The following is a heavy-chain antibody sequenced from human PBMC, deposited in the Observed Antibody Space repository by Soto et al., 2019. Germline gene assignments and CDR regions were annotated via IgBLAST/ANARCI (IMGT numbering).Heavy chain of an antibody. CDR2: IKEDGSSK. CDR3: ASENWFDP. CDR1: GINFNDYW. Sequence: GGSLRLSXAASGINFNDYWMSWVRQAPGKGLEWVANIKEDGSSKYYVDSVKGRFTISRDNAKNSLYLQMNSLRAEDTALYYCASENWFDPWGQGTLVTVSS. J-gene: IGHJ5*02. V-gene: IGHV3-7*03.